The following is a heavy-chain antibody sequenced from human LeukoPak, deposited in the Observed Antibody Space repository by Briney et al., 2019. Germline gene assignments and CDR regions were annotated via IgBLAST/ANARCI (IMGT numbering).Heavy chain of an antibody. CDR1: GYTFTGYY. J-gene: IGHJ4*02. CDR3: ATVAGDHGYFDN. Sequence: ASVKVSCKASGYTFTGYYMHWVRQAPGKGLEWMGGFDPEDGETIYAQKFQGRVTTTEDTSTDTAYMELSSLRSEDTAVYYCATVAGDHGYFDNWGQGTLVTVSS. D-gene: IGHD2-21*02. V-gene: IGHV1-24*01. CDR2: FDPEDGET.